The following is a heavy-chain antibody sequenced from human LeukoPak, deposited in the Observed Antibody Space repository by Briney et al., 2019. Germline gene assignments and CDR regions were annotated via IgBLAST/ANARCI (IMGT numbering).Heavy chain of an antibody. D-gene: IGHD6-19*01. J-gene: IGHJ4*02. V-gene: IGHV3-23*01. Sequence: PGGFLRLSCVASGFTVSTYAMSWVRQAPGKGLEWVSGISGSGGRTYYADSVKGRFTISRDNSKNTLYLQMNRLRAEDTAVYYCAKDQGDYSSGWSIFDYWGQGGLVTVSS. CDR2: ISGSGGRT. CDR3: AKDQGDYSSGWSIFDY. CDR1: GFTVSTYA.